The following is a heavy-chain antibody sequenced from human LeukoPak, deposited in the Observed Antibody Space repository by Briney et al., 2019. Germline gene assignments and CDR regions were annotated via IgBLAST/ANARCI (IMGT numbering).Heavy chain of an antibody. CDR2: ISSSGSTI. V-gene: IGHV3-48*03. CDR1: GFTFSSYE. J-gene: IGHJ3*02. CDR3: ARVYGGNGDAFDI. Sequence: PGRSLRLSCAASGFTFSSYEMNWARQAPGKGLEWVSYISSSGSTIYYADSVKGRFTISRDNAKNSLYLQMYSLRAEDTAVYYCARVYGGNGDAFDIWGQGTMVTVSS. D-gene: IGHD4-23*01.